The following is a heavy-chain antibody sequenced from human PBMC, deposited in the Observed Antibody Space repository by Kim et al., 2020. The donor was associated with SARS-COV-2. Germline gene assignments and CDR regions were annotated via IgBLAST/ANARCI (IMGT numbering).Heavy chain of an antibody. V-gene: IGHV1-58*01. CDR1: GFTFTSSA. Sequence: SVKVSCKASGFTFTSSAVQWVRQARGQRLEWIGWIVVGSGNTNYAQKFQERVTITRDMSTSTAYMELSSLRSEDTAVYYCAAYYYDSSGFHYYGMDVWGQGTTVTVSS. J-gene: IGHJ6*02. D-gene: IGHD3-22*01. CDR3: AAYYYDSSGFHYYGMDV. CDR2: IVVGSGNT.